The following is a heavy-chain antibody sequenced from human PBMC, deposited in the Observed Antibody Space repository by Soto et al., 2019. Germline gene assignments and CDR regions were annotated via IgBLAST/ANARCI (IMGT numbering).Heavy chain of an antibody. D-gene: IGHD3-22*01. CDR2: INPNSGGT. V-gene: IGHV1-2*04. CDR3: ARSYYDSSGYFN. Sequence: QVQLVQSGAEVKKPGASVKVSCKASGYTFTGYYMHWVRQAPGQGLEWMGWINPNSGGTNYAQKFHGWVPMTRDTSNSTAYMELSRLRSDDTAVYYCARSYYDSSGYFNWGEGTLGTVSS. CDR1: GYTFTGYY. J-gene: IGHJ4*02.